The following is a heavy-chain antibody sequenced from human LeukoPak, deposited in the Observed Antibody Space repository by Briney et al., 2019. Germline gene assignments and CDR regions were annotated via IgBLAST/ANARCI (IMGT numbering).Heavy chain of an antibody. CDR3: GKAALGGFPGRD. J-gene: IGHJ4*02. V-gene: IGHV3-66*01. CDR2: IYSGGST. D-gene: IGHD3-16*01. CDR1: GFTVSSNY. Sequence: GGSLRLSCAASGFTVSSNYMSWVRQAPGKGLEWVSVIYSGGSTYYADSVKGRFTISRDNSKNTLYLQMNSLRAEDTAVYYCGKAALGGFPGRDLGQGTLVTASS.